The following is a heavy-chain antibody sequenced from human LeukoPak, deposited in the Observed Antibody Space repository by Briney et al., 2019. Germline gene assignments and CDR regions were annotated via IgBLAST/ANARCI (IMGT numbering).Heavy chain of an antibody. CDR3: ARHGPESSSWPNWFDP. V-gene: IGHV4-38-2*01. CDR1: SYSISSGYS. Sequence: SETLSLTCAVFSYSISSGYSWGWIRQPPGKGLEWIGSIYHSGSTYYNPSLKSRVTLSVDTSKNQFSLKLSSVTAADTAVYYCARHGPESSSWPNWFDPWGQGTLVTVSS. D-gene: IGHD6-13*01. CDR2: IYHSGST. J-gene: IGHJ5*02.